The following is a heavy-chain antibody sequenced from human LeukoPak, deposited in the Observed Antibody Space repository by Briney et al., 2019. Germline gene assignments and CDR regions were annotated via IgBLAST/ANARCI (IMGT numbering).Heavy chain of an antibody. CDR2: LDTNNDNA. Sequence: GASVKVSCKASGYTFNNYVIYWVRQTTGQGLAWMGWLDTNNDNADYPQNFQGRVTMTTNTASSTAYMERSSLTSEDTAVYYCAMGAVASQFDSWGQGTLVTVSS. V-gene: IGHV1-8*01. CDR3: AMGAVASQFDS. J-gene: IGHJ4*02. D-gene: IGHD6-19*01. CDR1: GYTFNNYV.